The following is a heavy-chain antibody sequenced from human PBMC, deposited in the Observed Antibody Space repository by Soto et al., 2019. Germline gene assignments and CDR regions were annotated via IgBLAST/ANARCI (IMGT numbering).Heavy chain of an antibody. V-gene: IGHV1-3*01. D-gene: IGHD1-20*01. CDR3: AFLQYNAPAATGNFHP. J-gene: IGHJ5*02. CDR2: INAGNGNT. CDR1: GYTFTSYA. Sequence: ASVKVSCKASGYTFTSYAIHWVRQAPGQRLEWMGWINAGNGNTKYSQKFQGRVTITRDTSASTAYMELSSLRSEDTAVYYCAFLQYNAPAATGNFHPWRHAPLVTSPQ.